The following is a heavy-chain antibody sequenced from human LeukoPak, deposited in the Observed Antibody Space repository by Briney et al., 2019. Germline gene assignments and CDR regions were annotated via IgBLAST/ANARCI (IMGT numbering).Heavy chain of an antibody. J-gene: IGHJ3*02. CDR2: IKSKTDGGTT. V-gene: IGHV3-15*01. CDR3: TTDAVYATDAFDI. CDR1: GFTFSNAW. Sequence: GGSLRLSCAASGFTFSNAWMSWVRQAPGKGLEWVGRIKSKTDGGTTDYAAPVKGRFTISRDDSKNTLYLQMNSLKTEDTAVYYCTTDAVYATDAFDIWGQGTMVTVSS. D-gene: IGHD3-16*01.